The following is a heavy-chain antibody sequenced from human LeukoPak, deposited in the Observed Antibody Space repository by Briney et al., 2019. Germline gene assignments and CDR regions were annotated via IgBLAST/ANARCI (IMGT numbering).Heavy chain of an antibody. CDR1: GFTFTGYN. Sequence: PGGSLRLSCAASGFTFTGYNMNWVRQAPGKGLEWVSYISSSSSGSSSTIYYADSVKGRFTISRDNAKNSLYLQMKSLRDEDTAVYYCGRIAYGNYVWGQGALVTVSS. D-gene: IGHD3-16*01. CDR2: ISSSSSGSSSTI. J-gene: IGHJ4*02. CDR3: GRIAYGNYV. V-gene: IGHV3-48*02.